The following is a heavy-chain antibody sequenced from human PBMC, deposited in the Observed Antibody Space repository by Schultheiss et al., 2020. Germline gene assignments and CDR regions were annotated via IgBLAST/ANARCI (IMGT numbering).Heavy chain of an antibody. D-gene: IGHD6-19*01. CDR3: AKDLSGWYYFDY. CDR2: INSDGSST. J-gene: IGHJ4*02. Sequence: GESLKISCAASGFTFSSYWMHWVRQAPGKGLVWVSRINSDGSSTSYADSVKGRFTISRDNAKNTLYLQMNSLRAEDTAVYYCAKDLSGWYYFDYWGQGTLVTVSS. CDR1: GFTFSSYW. V-gene: IGHV3-74*01.